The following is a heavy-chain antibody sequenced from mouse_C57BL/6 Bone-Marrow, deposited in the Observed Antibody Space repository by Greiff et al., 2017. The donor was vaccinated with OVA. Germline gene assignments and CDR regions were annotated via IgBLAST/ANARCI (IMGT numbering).Heavy chain of an antibody. D-gene: IGHD2-4*01. CDR3: ARRGNYDYDDGGFDY. J-gene: IGHJ2*01. Sequence: VQLQQSVAELVRPGASVKLSCTASGFNIKNTYMHWVKQRPEQGLEWIGRIDPANGNTKYAPKFQGKATITADTSSSTAYLQLSSLTSEDTAIYYCARRGNYDYDDGGFDYWGQGTTLTVSS. CDR1: GFNIKNTY. CDR2: IDPANGNT. V-gene: IGHV14-3*01.